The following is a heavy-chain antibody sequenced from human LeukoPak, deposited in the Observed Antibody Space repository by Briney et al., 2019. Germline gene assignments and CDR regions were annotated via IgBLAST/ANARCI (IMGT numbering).Heavy chain of an antibody. D-gene: IGHD3-22*01. J-gene: IGHJ4*02. CDR3: ARRAGDYSHPYDY. CDR1: GFTFSSYS. Sequence: GGSLRLSCAASGFTFSSYSMNWVRQAPGKGLEWVSSISSSSSYIYYADSVKGRFTISRDNAKNSLYLQMDSLRAEDTAVYYCARRAGDYSHPYDYWGQGTLVTVSS. V-gene: IGHV3-21*01. CDR2: ISSSSSYI.